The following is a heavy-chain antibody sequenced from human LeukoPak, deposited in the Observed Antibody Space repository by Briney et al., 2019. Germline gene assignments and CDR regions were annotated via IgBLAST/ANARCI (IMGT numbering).Heavy chain of an antibody. CDR2: ITGSGGRI. CDR1: GFTFDSYA. V-gene: IGHV3-23*01. J-gene: IGHJ6*03. D-gene: IGHD2-21*01. CDR3: ARHMVAYPMDV. Sequence: PGGSLRLSCAASGFTFDSYAMNWVRQAPGKGLEWVSGITGSGGRIYYADSVKGRFTISRDNSKNSLYLQMNSLRAEDTAVYYCARHMVAYPMDVWGKGTTVTISS.